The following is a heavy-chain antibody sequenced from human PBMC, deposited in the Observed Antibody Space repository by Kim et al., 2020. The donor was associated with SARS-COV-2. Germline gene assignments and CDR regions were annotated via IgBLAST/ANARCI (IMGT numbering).Heavy chain of an antibody. CDR2: ISYDGSNK. D-gene: IGHD3-9*01. V-gene: IGHV3-30*04. Sequence: GGSLRLSCAASGFTFSSYAMHWVRQAPGKGLEWVAVISYDGSNKYYADSVKGRFTISRDNSKNTLYLQMNSLRAEDTAVYYCARDAKDVLRYFYYGMDVWGQGTTVTVSS. CDR3: ARDAKDVLRYFYYGMDV. CDR1: GFTFSSYA. J-gene: IGHJ6*02.